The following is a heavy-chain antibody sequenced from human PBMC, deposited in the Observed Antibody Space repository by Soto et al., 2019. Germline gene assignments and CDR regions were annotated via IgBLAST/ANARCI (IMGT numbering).Heavy chain of an antibody. CDR2: IYWDDDK. J-gene: IGHJ4*02. D-gene: IGHD2-15*01. CDR3: AHLTDHYSLDY. V-gene: IGHV2-5*02. Sequence: QITLKESGPTLVKPTQTLTLTCSFPGFSFSTSGVGVVWIRQPPGKALEWLGLIYWDDDKRYSPFLKSRLTXTXVTSKNQVVLTVTNMDPVDTATYYCAHLTDHYSLDYWGQGILVTVSS. CDR1: GFSFSTSGVG.